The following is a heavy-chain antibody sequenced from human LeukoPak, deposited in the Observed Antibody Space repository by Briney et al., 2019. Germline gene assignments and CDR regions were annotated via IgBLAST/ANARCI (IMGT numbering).Heavy chain of an antibody. Sequence: SETLSLTCTVSGGSISSNYWSWIRQPPGKGLEWIGYIYYSGSTNYNPSFKSRVAISVDTSKNQFSLKLSSVTAADTAVYYCATWGIAVAGTFDYWGQGTLVTVST. J-gene: IGHJ4*02. V-gene: IGHV4-59*08. D-gene: IGHD6-19*01. CDR3: ATWGIAVAGTFDY. CDR2: IYYSGST. CDR1: GGSISSNY.